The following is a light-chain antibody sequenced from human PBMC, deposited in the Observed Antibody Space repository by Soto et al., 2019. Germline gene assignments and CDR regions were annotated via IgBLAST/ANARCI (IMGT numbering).Light chain of an antibody. CDR1: SSDIGGYNH. CDR2: DVD. CDR3: CAYTARTTLSWV. V-gene: IGLV2-14*03. Sequence: QSALTQPTSVSGSPGQSITISCTGVSSDIGGYNHVSWYQQHPGNVPRLIIYDVDNRPLGISNRFSGSQSGNTASLSISGLQAEDEAEYYCCAYTARTTLSWVFGGGTKLTVL. J-gene: IGLJ3*02.